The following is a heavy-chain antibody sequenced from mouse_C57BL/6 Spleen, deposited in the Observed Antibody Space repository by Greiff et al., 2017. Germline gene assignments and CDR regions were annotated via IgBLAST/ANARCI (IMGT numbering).Heavy chain of an antibody. CDR3: ARPRDSNCYAMDY. J-gene: IGHJ4*01. D-gene: IGHD2-5*01. V-gene: IGHV5-17*01. CDR1: GFTFSDYG. Sequence: EVMLVESGGGLVKPGGSLKLSCAASGFTFSDYGMHWVRQAPEKGLEWVAYISSGSSTIYYADTVKGRFTISRDNAKNTLFLQMTSLRSEDTAMYYCARPRDSNCYAMDYWGQGTSVTVSS. CDR2: ISSGSSTI.